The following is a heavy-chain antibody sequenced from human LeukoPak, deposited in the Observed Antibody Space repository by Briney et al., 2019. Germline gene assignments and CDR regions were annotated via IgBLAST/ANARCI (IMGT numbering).Heavy chain of an antibody. D-gene: IGHD3-22*01. CDR3: ARDSLGDSSGYYVY. J-gene: IGHJ4*02. V-gene: IGHV1-69*04. Sequence: GASVKVSCKASGYTFTSYGISWVRQAPGQGLEWMGRIIPIFGIANYAQKFQGRVTITADKSTSTAYMELSSLRSEDTAVYYCARDSLGDSSGYYVYWGQGTLVTVSS. CDR2: IIPIFGIA. CDR1: GYTFTSYG.